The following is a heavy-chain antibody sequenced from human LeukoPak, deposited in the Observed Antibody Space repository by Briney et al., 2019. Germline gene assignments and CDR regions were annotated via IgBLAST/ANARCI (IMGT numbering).Heavy chain of an antibody. J-gene: IGHJ3*01. V-gene: IGHV3-74*01. CDR1: GFSLRNAW. CDR3: TRDLGNNPAADLDAFDL. Sequence: VGALRLSCAAPGFSLRNAWMHWICQILWKGVGCVSRMTPPGDKTNDADYVMGRFTVSRDNAKNRLYLQMNSLRAEDTAVYFCTRDLGNNPAADLDAFDLWGQGTMVTVSS. CDR2: MTPPGDKT. D-gene: IGHD1-14*01.